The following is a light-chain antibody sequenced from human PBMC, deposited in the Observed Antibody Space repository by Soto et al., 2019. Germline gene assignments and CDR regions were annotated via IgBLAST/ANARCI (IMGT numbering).Light chain of an antibody. J-gene: IGKJ4*01. CDR1: HSVSTN. V-gene: IGKV3-15*01. CDR3: QQYNDWPLT. CDR2: GAS. Sequence: EIVMTQSPATLSLSPGERASLSCRASHSVSTNVAWYQQKPGQAPRLLIYGASTRATGIPARFSGGGSGTEFTLTISSLQSEDFAVYYCQQYNDWPLTFGGGTKVEIK.